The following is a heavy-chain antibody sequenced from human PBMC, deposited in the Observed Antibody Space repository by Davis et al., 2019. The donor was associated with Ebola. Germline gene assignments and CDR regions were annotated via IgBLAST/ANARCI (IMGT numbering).Heavy chain of an antibody. Sequence: SVKVSCKASGGTFSSYAISWVRQAPGQGLEWMGGIIPIFGTANYAQKLQGRVTMTTDTSTSTAYMELRSLRSDDTAVYYCARLGQQLAYYYYYGMDVWGQGTTVTVSS. CDR1: GGTFSSYA. J-gene: IGHJ6*02. CDR2: IIPIFGTA. V-gene: IGHV1-69*05. CDR3: ARLGQQLAYYYYYGMDV. D-gene: IGHD6-13*01.